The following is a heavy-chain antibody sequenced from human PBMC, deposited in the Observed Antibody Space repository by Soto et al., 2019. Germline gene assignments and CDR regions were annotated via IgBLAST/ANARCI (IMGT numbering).Heavy chain of an antibody. CDR1: GFTFNTDA. Sequence: GGSLRLSCAASGFTFNTDAMNWVRQAPGKGLEWVATISATGGSTYYADSVKGRFTISRDNSKNTLYLQMNGLRVEYTAVYYCAKDRLAGNFDYWGQGTQVTVSS. J-gene: IGHJ4*02. V-gene: IGHV3-23*01. CDR3: AKDRLAGNFDY. CDR2: ISATGGST.